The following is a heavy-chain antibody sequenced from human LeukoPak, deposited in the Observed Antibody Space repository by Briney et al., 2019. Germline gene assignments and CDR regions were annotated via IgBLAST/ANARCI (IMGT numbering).Heavy chain of an antibody. CDR2: IYYSGST. CDR1: GGSISRHY. Sequence: SETLSLTCTVSGGSISRHYWSWIRPPPGKGLEWIGYIYYSGSTNYNPSLKSRVTITVDTSKNQFSLKLSSVTAADTAVYYCGTDLQGYRFFDYWGQGTLVTVSS. J-gene: IGHJ4*02. CDR3: GTDLQGYRFFDY. V-gene: IGHV4-59*11. D-gene: IGHD5-18*01.